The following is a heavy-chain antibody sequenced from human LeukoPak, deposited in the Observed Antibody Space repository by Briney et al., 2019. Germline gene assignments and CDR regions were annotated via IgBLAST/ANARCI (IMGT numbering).Heavy chain of an antibody. D-gene: IGHD3-22*01. CDR1: GFTVSSNY. J-gene: IGHJ4*02. Sequence: PGGSLRLSCAASGFTVSSNYMSWVRQAPGKGLEWVSVIFSGGSTYYADSVKGRFTISRDNSDNTLYLQMSSLRAEDTAVYYCARERSASHNSDYRTGYWGQGTLVIVSS. CDR3: ARERSASHNSDYRTGY. CDR2: IFSGGST. V-gene: IGHV3-66*01.